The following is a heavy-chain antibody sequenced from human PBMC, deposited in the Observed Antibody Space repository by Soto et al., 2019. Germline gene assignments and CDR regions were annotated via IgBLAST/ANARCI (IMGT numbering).Heavy chain of an antibody. Sequence: ETLKISCQGSGYEFTRYWLGWVRQMPGKGLEWMGMIYPGDSEARYSRSFEGQVTMSADKCINTAYLQWSSLKASYPAMYYCPRLWLELDFWCQGSLVTVSS. J-gene: IGHJ4*02. D-gene: IGHD3-10*01. V-gene: IGHV5-51*01. CDR1: GYEFTRYW. CDR3: PRLWLELDF. CDR2: IYPGDSEA.